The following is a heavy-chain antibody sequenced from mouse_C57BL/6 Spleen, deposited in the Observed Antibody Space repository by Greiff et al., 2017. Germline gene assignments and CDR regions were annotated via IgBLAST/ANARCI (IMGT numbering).Heavy chain of an antibody. Sequence: QVQLQQSGAELARPGASVKLSCKASGYTFTSYGISWVKQRTGQGLEWIGEIYPRSVNTYYNEKFKGKATLTADKSSSTAYMELRSLTSEDSAVYFCARKGITTALFDYWGQGTTLTVSS. D-gene: IGHD1-2*01. V-gene: IGHV1-81*01. CDR1: GYTFTSYG. J-gene: IGHJ2*01. CDR2: IYPRSVNT. CDR3: ARKGITTALFDY.